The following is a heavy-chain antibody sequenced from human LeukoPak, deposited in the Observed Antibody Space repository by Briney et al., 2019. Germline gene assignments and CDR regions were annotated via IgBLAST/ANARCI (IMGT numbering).Heavy chain of an antibody. V-gene: IGHV1-18*01. CDR1: GYTFTKYA. CDR2: ISPYNGDT. CDR3: AREESQEVTYYDVLTGETSNSYYYYYMDV. D-gene: IGHD3-9*01. J-gene: IGHJ6*03. Sequence: ASVKASCKASGYTFTKYAISWVRQAPGQGLEWMGWISPYNGDTNYPHKLQGRVTMTADTSTSTASMELRSLRSDDTAVYYCAREESQEVTYYDVLTGETSNSYYYYYMDVWGKGTTVTVSS.